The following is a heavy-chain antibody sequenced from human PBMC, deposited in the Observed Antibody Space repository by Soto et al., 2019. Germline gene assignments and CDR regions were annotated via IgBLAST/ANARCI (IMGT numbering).Heavy chain of an antibody. V-gene: IGHV3-74*01. J-gene: IGHJ6*02. CDR3: AKDRALENQTPYGMDV. CDR2: ISHDGIHT. Sequence: EVQLVESGGGLVQPGGSLRLSCAASGFIFNNYVMHWVRQAPGKGLVWVSRISHDGIHTSYADSVKGRFTVSRDNSENTLYLQMNSLRAEDTAVYYCAKDRALENQTPYGMDVWGQGTTVTV. CDR1: GFIFNNYV. D-gene: IGHD2-2*01.